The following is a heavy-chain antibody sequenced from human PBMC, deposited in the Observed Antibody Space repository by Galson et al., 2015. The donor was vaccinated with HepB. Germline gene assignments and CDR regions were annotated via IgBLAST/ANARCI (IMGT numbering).Heavy chain of an antibody. CDR3: ARQGGVYYDILTGLHIPSYYYYGMDV. Sequence: SVKVSCKASGYTFTSYGISWVRQAPGQGLEWMGWISAYNGNTNYAQKLQGRVTMTTDTSTSTAYMELRSLRSDDTAVYYCARQGGVYYDILTGLHIPSYYYYGMDVWGQGTTVTVSS. J-gene: IGHJ6*02. V-gene: IGHV1-18*04. CDR2: ISAYNGNT. CDR1: GYTFTSYG. D-gene: IGHD3-9*01.